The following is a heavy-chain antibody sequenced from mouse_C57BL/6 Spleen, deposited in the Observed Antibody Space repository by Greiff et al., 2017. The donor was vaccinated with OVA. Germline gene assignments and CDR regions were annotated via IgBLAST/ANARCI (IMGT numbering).Heavy chain of an antibody. J-gene: IGHJ1*03. CDR2: IRNKANNHAT. CDR1: GFTFSDAW. V-gene: IGHV6-6*01. Sequence: DVKLQESGGGLVQPGGSMKLSCAASGFTFSDAWMDWVRQSPEKGLEWVAEIRNKANNHATYYAESVKGRFTISRDDSTSSVYLQMNSLRAEDSGIYYCTSNYYGSTHWYFGVWGTGTTVTVSS. D-gene: IGHD1-1*01. CDR3: TSNYYGSTHWYFGV.